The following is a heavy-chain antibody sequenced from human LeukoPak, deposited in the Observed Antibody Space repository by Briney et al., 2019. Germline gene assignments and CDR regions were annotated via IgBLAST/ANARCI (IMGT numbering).Heavy chain of an antibody. CDR1: GGSFSGYY. V-gene: IGHV4-34*01. D-gene: IGHD3-10*01. J-gene: IGHJ4*02. CDR2: INHSGST. CDR3: ARSGWMSGYIDY. Sequence: PSETLSLTCAVYGGSFSGYYWSWIRQPPGKGLEWIGEINHSGSTNYNPSLKSRVTISVDTSKNQFSLKLSSVTAADTAVYYCARSGWMSGYIDYWGQGTLVTVSS.